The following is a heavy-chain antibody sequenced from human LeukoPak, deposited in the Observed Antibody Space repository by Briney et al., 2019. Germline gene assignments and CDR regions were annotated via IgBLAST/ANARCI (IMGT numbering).Heavy chain of an antibody. CDR1: GFTFSSYG. CDR3: ARGTGGTAKIDY. V-gene: IGHV1-2*04. Sequence: GGSLRLSCAASGFTFSSYGMHWVRQAPGQGLEWMGWINPNSGGTNYAQKFQGWVTMTRDTSISTAYMELSRLRSDDTAVYYCARGTGGTAKIDYWGQGTLVTVSS. D-gene: IGHD7-27*01. J-gene: IGHJ4*02. CDR2: INPNSGGT.